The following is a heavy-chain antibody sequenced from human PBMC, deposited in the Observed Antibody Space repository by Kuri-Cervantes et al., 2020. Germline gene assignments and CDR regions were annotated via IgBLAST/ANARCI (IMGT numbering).Heavy chain of an antibody. Sequence: SETLSLTCSVSGGSISSATYFWSWIRQPPGKGLEWIGYIYYRGSTKFSPSLKSRVTMSVDTSKNQFSLRLSSVTAADTAVYYCASHWGDIVVVPAAQYNWFDPWGQGTLVTVSS. CDR3: ASHWGDIVVVPAAQYNWFDP. CDR1: GGSISSATYF. CDR2: IYYRGST. D-gene: IGHD2-2*01. V-gene: IGHV4-61*01. J-gene: IGHJ5*02.